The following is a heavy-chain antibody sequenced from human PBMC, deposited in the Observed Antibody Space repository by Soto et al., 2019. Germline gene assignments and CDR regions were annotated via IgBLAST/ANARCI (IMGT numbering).Heavy chain of an antibody. J-gene: IGHJ6*02. CDR1: GFTXNNYW. V-gene: IGHV3-74*01. CDR2: INSDGSNT. CDR3: XXXXXNXXXXXX. Sequence: EVQLVESGGGLVQPGGSLRLSCAAAGFTXNNYWMHWVRQAPGKGLVWVSRINSDGSNTFYADSVKGRFSISRDNAKNTVYLQMNSLRGEXXXXXXXXXXXXNXXXXXXWXQGTTV.